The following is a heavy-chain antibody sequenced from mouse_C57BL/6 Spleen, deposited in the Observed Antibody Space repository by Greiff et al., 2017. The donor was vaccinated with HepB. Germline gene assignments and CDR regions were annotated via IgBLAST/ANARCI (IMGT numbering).Heavy chain of an antibody. CDR1: GYTFTSYW. D-gene: IGHD1-1*01. Sequence: VQLQQSGAELVKPGASVKLSCKASGYTFTSYWMHWVKQRPGQGLEWIGMIHPNSGSTNYNEKFKSKATLTVDKSSSTAYMQLSSLTSEDSAVYYCARETYYGSSPNYYAMDYWGQGTSVIVSS. CDR3: ARETYYGSSPNYYAMDY. J-gene: IGHJ4*01. CDR2: IHPNSGST. V-gene: IGHV1-64*01.